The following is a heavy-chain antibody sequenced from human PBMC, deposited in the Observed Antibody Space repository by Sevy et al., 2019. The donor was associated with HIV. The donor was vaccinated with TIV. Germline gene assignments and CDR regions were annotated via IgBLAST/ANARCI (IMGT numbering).Heavy chain of an antibody. V-gene: IGHV4-4*07. Sequence: SETLSLTCTVSGDSFSSYFWAWIRQPAGKGLEWIGRINTSRSTNYNPSLKSRVTMSVETSKSQFSLKVTSLTAADTAIYFCARSNWVTATNGFSKSYYFDYWGQGSLVTVSS. J-gene: IGHJ4*02. CDR1: GDSFSSYF. CDR2: INTSRST. CDR3: ARSNWVTATNGFSKSYYFDY. D-gene: IGHD7-27*01.